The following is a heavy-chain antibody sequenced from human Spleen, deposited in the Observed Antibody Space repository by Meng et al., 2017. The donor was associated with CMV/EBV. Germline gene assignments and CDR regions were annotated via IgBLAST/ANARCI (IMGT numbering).Heavy chain of an antibody. J-gene: IGHJ4*02. D-gene: IGHD5-18*01. CDR1: GYTFTGYY. Sequence: ASGYTFTGYYLHWVRQAPGQGLEWMGTIFPRDASTNYAQNFQGRVTLTSDTSTSAVYMELANLKSDDTAFYYCARSYSINYVSFDYWGQGALVTVSS. CDR3: ARSYSINYVSFDY. V-gene: IGHV1-46*01. CDR2: IFPRDAST.